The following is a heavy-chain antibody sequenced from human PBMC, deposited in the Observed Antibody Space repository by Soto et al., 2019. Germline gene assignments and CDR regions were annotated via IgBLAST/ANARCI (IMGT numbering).Heavy chain of an antibody. D-gene: IGHD5-18*01. Sequence: GESLQISCKGSVYSFTSYWISWVRQMPGKGLEWMGRIDPSDSYTNYSPSFQGHVTISADKSISTAYLQWSSLKASDTAMYYCERIVGYSYGRLLTGMYVCGQGPTFTVS. J-gene: IGHJ6*02. CDR1: VYSFTSYW. CDR3: ERIVGYSYGRLLTGMYV. V-gene: IGHV5-10-1*01. CDR2: IDPSDSYT.